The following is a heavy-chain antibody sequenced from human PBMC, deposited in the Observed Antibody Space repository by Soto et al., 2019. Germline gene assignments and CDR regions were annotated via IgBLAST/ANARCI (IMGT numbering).Heavy chain of an antibody. Sequence: QVQLVESGGGVVQPGRSLRLSCAASGFTFSNYGMHWVRQAPGKGLEWVAVISYHGSDKYYADSVKGRFTISGDNSKNTLYLQMDSLRAEDTAVYYCAKDLLTTTVTTVGYWGQGTLVTVSS. J-gene: IGHJ4*02. D-gene: IGHD4-17*01. CDR2: ISYHGSDK. CDR1: GFTFSNYG. V-gene: IGHV3-30*18. CDR3: AKDLLTTTVTTVGY.